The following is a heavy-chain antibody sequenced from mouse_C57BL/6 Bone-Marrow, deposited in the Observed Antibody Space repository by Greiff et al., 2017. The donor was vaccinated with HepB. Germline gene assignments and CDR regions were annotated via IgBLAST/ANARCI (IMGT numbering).Heavy chain of an antibody. CDR2: INYDGSST. J-gene: IGHJ4*01. CDR1: GFTFSDYY. CDR3: ARALSNPYAMDY. D-gene: IGHD6-1*01. Sequence: EVKLQESEGGLVQPGSSMKLSCTASGFTFSDYYMAWVRQVPEKGLEWVANINYDGSSTYYLDSLKSRFIISRDNAKNILYLQMSSLKSEDTATYYCARALSNPYAMDYWGQGTSVTVSS. V-gene: IGHV5-16*01.